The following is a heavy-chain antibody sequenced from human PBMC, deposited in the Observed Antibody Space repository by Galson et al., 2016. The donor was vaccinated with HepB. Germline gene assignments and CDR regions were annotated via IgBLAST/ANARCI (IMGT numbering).Heavy chain of an antibody. Sequence: SVKVSCKASGGTFNNYAISWVRQAPGQGLEWMGGIIPIFETANYAQKFQGRVTITADKSTSTAYMEVSSLRSEDTAIYYCARLVLRLGELSLSLGDESDSWGQGTLVTVSS. D-gene: IGHD3-16*02. V-gene: IGHV1-69*06. CDR2: IIPIFETA. J-gene: IGHJ4*02. CDR1: GGTFNNYA. CDR3: ARLVLRLGELSLSLGDESDS.